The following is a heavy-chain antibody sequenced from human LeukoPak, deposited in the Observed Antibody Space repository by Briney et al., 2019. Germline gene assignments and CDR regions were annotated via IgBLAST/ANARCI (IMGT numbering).Heavy chain of an antibody. Sequence: GGSLRLSCAASGFTFSSYSMNWVRQAPGKGLEWVSYISSSSSTIYYADSVKGRFTTSRDNAKNSLYLQMNSLRAEDTAVYYCARDSGYSYGHFDYWGQGTLVTVSS. CDR1: GFTFSSYS. D-gene: IGHD5-18*01. CDR3: ARDSGYSYGHFDY. V-gene: IGHV3-48*01. J-gene: IGHJ4*02. CDR2: ISSSSSTI.